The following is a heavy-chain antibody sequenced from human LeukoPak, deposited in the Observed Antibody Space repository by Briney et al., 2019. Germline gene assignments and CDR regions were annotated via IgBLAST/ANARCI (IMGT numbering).Heavy chain of an antibody. D-gene: IGHD3-16*01. CDR1: GFTFRNYA. CDR3: AKDLGALTYGEGF. V-gene: IGHV3-23*01. Sequence: GGSLRLSCAASGFTFRNYAMSWVRQAPGKGLEWVSTISDSGGNTYYADSVRGRFTISGDNSKNTLSLQMNSLRVEDTALYYCAKDLGALTYGEGFWGQGTPVTVSS. J-gene: IGHJ4*02. CDR2: ISDSGGNT.